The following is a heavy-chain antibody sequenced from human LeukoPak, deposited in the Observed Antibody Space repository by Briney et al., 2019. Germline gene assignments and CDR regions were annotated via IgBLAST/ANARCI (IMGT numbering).Heavy chain of an antibody. D-gene: IGHD2-21*02. Sequence: GGSLRLSCAASGFTFSSYAMSWVRQAPGKGLEWVSGINWNGGSTGYADSVKGRFTISRDNARNSLYLQMNSLRAEDTALYHCARNSGGDWQDDYYYGMDVWGQGTTVTVSS. CDR2: INWNGGST. CDR1: GFTFSSYA. V-gene: IGHV3-20*01. CDR3: ARNSGGDWQDDYYYGMDV. J-gene: IGHJ6*02.